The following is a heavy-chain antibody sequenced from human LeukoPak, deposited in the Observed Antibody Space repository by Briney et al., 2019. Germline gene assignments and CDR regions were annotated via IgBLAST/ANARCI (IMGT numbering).Heavy chain of an antibody. V-gene: IGHV3-23*01. CDR1: GFTFSSYA. D-gene: IGHD3-3*01. CDR2: ISGSGGST. Sequence: GGSLRLSCAASGFTFSSYAMSWVRQAPGKGLEWVSAISGSGGSTYYADSVKGRFTIPRDNSKNTLYLQMNSLRAEDTAVYYCAKESSDYDFWSGYYKAVDYWGQGTLVTVSS. CDR3: AKESSDYDFWSGYYKAVDY. J-gene: IGHJ4*02.